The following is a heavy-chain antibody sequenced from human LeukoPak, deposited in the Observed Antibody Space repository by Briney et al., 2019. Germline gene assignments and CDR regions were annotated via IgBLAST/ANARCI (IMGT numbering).Heavy chain of an antibody. CDR1: GYTFTSYG. CDR2: ISAYNGNT. CDR3: ARDRGVRITIFGVVTPSLYYLDV. D-gene: IGHD3-3*01. Sequence: ASVTVSCKASGYTFTSYGIRWVRPAPGQGLEWMGWISAYNGNTNYAQKLQGRATMTTDTSTSTAYTGLRSLRSDSTAVYYCARDRGVRITIFGVVTPSLYYLDVWGKGTTVTVSS. J-gene: IGHJ6*03. V-gene: IGHV1-18*01.